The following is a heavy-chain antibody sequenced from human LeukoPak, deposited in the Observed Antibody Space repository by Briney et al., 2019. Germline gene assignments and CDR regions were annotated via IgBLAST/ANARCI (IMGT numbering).Heavy chain of an antibody. V-gene: IGHV1-18*01. J-gene: IGHJ4*02. CDR3: ARDVGTPDYFDY. Sequence: VSVKVSCKASGYTFSSYNFSWVRQAPGQGLEWMGWISAYNGNTKYEQNLQGRITMTTDTSTSTAYMELRSLRSDDTAMYYCARDVGTPDYFDYWGQGTLVTVSS. CDR2: ISAYNGNT. CDR1: GYTFSSYN.